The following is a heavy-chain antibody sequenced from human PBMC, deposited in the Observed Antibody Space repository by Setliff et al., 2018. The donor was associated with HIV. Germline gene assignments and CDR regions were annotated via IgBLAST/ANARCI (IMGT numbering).Heavy chain of an antibody. D-gene: IGHD2-8*01. CDR2: IYYSGST. CDR3: ARHGFNILMGMDVFDI. J-gene: IGHJ3*02. CDR1: GGSISSYY. Sequence: LSLTCTVSGGSISSYYWSWIRQPPGKGLEWIGYIYYSGSTNYNPSLKSRVTISVDTSKNQFSLKLSSVTAADTAVYYCARHGFNILMGMDVFDIWGQGTMVTVSS. V-gene: IGHV4-59*08.